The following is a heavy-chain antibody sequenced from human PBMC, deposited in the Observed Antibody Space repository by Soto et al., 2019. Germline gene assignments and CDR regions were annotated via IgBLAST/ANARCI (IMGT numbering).Heavy chain of an antibody. Sequence: GGSLRLSCAASGFTFGNAWMNWVRQAPGKGLEWVGRIKSKTDGGTTDYAAPVKGRFTISRDDSKNTLYLQMNSLKTEDTAVYYCTTGEVAAAGSPFDYWGQGTLVTVSS. V-gene: IGHV3-15*07. J-gene: IGHJ4*02. CDR2: IKSKTDGGTT. D-gene: IGHD6-13*01. CDR1: GFTFGNAW. CDR3: TTGEVAAAGSPFDY.